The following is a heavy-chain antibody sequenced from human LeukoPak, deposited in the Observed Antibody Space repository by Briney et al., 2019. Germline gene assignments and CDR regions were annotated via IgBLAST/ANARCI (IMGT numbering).Heavy chain of an antibody. D-gene: IGHD4-17*01. CDR2: INAGNGYT. CDR3: AKATTVTGAFDY. Sequence: ASVKVSCKASGYTFTPNAIHWVRQAPGQRLEWMGWINAGNGYTTYSQKYRDRVTIIRDRSASTAYMELSSLRSEDTGVYYGAKATTVTGAFDYWGQGTLVTVSS. J-gene: IGHJ4*02. CDR1: GYTFTPNA. V-gene: IGHV1-3*01.